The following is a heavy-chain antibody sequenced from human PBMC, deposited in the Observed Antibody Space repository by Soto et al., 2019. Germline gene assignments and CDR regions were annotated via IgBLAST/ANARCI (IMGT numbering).Heavy chain of an antibody. CDR1: GFTFRSYW. D-gene: IGHD6-6*01. V-gene: IGHV3-74*01. CDR2: INSDGSST. J-gene: IGHJ3*02. CDR3: AREWSLGSSSTREDAFDI. Sequence: PGGSLRLSCAASGFTFRSYWMHWVRQAPGKGLVWVSRINSDGSSTSYADSVKGRFTISRDNAKNTLYLQMNSLRAEDTAVYYCAREWSLGSSSTREDAFDIWGQGTMVTVSS.